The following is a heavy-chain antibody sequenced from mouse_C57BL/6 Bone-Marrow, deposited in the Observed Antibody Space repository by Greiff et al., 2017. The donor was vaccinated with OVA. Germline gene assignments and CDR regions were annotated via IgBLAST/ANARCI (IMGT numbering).Heavy chain of an antibody. D-gene: IGHD3-1*01. CDR3: ARAGAFDY. CDR1: GFTFSDYY. J-gene: IGHJ2*01. CDR2: ISNGGGST. V-gene: IGHV5-12*01. Sequence: EVQVVESGGGLVQPGGSLKLSCAASGFTFSDYYMYWVRQTPEKRLEWVAYISNGGGSTYYPDTVKGRFTISRDNAKNTLYLQMSRLKSDDTAMYYCARAGAFDYWGQGTTLTVSS.